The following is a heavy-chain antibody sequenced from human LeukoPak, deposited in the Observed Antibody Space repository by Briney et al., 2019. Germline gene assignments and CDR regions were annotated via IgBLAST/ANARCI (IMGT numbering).Heavy chain of an antibody. CDR3: ARRTYYDSSGYNGAFDI. CDR2: IYYSGST. V-gene: IGHV4-59*08. J-gene: IGHJ3*02. CDR1: GGSISSYY. Sequence: SETLSLTCTVSGGSISSYYWSWIRQPPGKGLEWIGYIYYSGSTNYNPSLKSRVTISVDTSKNLFSLKLSSVTAADTAVYYCARRTYYDSSGYNGAFDIWGQGTMVTVSS. D-gene: IGHD3-22*01.